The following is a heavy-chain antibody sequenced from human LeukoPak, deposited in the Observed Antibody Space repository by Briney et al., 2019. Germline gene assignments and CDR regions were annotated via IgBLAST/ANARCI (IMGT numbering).Heavy chain of an antibody. CDR2: IYTSGST. V-gene: IGHV4-61*02. J-gene: IGHJ6*03. Sequence: SQTLSLTCTVSGGSISSGSYYWRWVRQPAGKGLEWIGRIYTSGSTNYNPSLKSRVTISLDTSKKQFSLKLSSVTAADTAVYYCAGELEYYYMDVWGKGTTVTVSS. D-gene: IGHD1-1*01. CDR1: GGSISSGSYY. CDR3: AGELEYYYMDV.